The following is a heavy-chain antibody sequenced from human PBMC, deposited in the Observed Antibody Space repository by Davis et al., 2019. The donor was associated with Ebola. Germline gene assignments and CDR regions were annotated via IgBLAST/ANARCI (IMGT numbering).Heavy chain of an antibody. CDR2: IYSGGST. Sequence: GGSLRLSCAASGFTVSSNYMSWVRQAPGKGLEWVSVIYSGGSTYYADSVKGRFTISRDNSKNTLYLQMNSLRAEDTAVYYCARGIVATILGWYYFDYWGQGTLVTVSS. CDR1: GFTVSSNY. CDR3: ARGIVATILGWYYFDY. V-gene: IGHV3-53*01. D-gene: IGHD5-12*01. J-gene: IGHJ4*02.